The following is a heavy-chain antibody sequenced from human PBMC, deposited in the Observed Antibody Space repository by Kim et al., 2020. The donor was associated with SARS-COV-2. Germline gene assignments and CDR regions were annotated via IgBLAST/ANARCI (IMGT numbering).Heavy chain of an antibody. D-gene: IGHD6-19*01. V-gene: IGHV4-39*01. J-gene: IGHJ5*02. Sequence: LKSRVTISVGTSKNQFSLKLSSVTAADTAVYYCARHSIGVIAVAANGFDPWGQGTLVTVSS. CDR3: ARHSIGVIAVAANGFDP.